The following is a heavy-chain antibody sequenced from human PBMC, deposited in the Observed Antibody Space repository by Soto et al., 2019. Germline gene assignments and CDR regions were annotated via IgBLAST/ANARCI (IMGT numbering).Heavy chain of an antibody. Sequence: TCAVSGGSVSSTYWWSWVRQHPGKGLEWIGYIYYSGSTYYNPSLKSRVTISVDTSKNQFSLKLSSVTAADTAVYYCARGVTMVRGVIHTPYFDYWGQGTLVTVSS. D-gene: IGHD3-10*01. CDR3: ARGVTMVRGVIHTPYFDY. CDR1: GGSVSSTYW. J-gene: IGHJ4*02. CDR2: IYYSGST. V-gene: IGHV4-31*11.